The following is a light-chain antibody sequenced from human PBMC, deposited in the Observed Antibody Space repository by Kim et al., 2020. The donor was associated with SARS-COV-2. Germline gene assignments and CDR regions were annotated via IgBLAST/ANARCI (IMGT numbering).Light chain of an antibody. V-gene: IGLV2-14*03. Sequence: GQLITILCISSSRDIGDSKRVCWLLQQAGQAPKLTIYDIAMRTSELSSRFSGSKSGMAASLAISGLQGEDDAVYYCSSDTTRGTLVFGGGTKVTVL. CDR2: DIA. CDR3: SSDTTRGTLV. J-gene: IGLJ2*01. CDR1: SRDIGDSKR.